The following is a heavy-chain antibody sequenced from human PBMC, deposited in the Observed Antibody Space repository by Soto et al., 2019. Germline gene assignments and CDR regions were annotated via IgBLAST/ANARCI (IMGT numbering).Heavy chain of an antibody. Sequence: PRGSLRLSCAASGFTFSSYGMHWVRQAPGKGLEWVAVISYDGSNKYYADSVKGRFTISRDNSKNTLYLQMNSLRAEDTAVYYCANFHYDQYNWFDPWGQG. J-gene: IGHJ5*02. CDR1: GFTFSSYG. D-gene: IGHD3-3*01. CDR3: ANFHYDQYNWFDP. V-gene: IGHV3-30*18. CDR2: ISYDGSNK.